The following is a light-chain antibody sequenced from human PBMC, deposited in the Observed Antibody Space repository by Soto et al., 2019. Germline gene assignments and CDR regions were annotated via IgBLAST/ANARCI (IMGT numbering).Light chain of an antibody. J-gene: IGKJ5*01. CDR2: GAS. Sequence: EIGMTQSPSTLSGSPGERVTLSWRASQSVNSKVAWYQQKTGQAPRLLIYGASTRATGIPARFSGSGYGTEFNLTISSLQSEDSAVYYCQQHNQWPITFGQGTRLEIK. V-gene: IGKV3-15*01. CDR3: QQHNQWPIT. CDR1: QSVNSK.